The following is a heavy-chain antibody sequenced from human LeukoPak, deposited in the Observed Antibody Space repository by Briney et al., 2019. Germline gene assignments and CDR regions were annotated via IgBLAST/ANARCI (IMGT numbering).Heavy chain of an antibody. J-gene: IGHJ4*02. CDR2: ISDTGSI. CDR3: AGHHPRNTVDF. Sequence: SETLSLTCTVSGGSISSYYWSWIRQPPGKGLEWTAYISDTGSINYDPSLKSRVTISLDTSKNQFSLKLSSVTAADTAVYYCAGHHPRNTVDFWGQGTLVTVSS. CDR1: GGSISSYY. D-gene: IGHD2/OR15-2a*01. V-gene: IGHV4-59*08.